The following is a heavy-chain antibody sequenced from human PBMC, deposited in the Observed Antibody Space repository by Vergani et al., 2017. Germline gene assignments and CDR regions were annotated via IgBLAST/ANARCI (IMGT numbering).Heavy chain of an antibody. Sequence: QVQLVQSGAEVKKPGSSVKVSCKASGGTFSSYAISWVRQDPGQGLEWMGRIIPIFGTANYAQKFQGRVTITADESTSTAYMELSSLRSEDTAVYYCARVGSNYYDSSGYYNYHWYFDLWGRGTLVTVSS. CDR2: IIPIFGTA. CDR3: ARVGSNYYDSSGYYNYHWYFDL. D-gene: IGHD3-22*01. J-gene: IGHJ2*01. CDR1: GGTFSSYA. V-gene: IGHV1-69*18.